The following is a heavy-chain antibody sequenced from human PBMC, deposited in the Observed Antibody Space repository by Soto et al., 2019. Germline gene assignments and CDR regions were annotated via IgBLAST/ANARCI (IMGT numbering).Heavy chain of an antibody. J-gene: IGHJ6*02. CDR1: GDSIIESDYY. V-gene: IGHV4-39*07. Sequence: LSLTCTVSGDSIIESDYYWGWIRQPPGGGLEWLGSIHYSETTYYSSSLKGRATISIETSQNLISLNLKSATAADTAVYYCARGKNWNYDPYYSGMDVWGQGTTVTVSS. CDR2: IHYSETT. D-gene: IGHD1-7*01. CDR3: ARGKNWNYDPYYSGMDV.